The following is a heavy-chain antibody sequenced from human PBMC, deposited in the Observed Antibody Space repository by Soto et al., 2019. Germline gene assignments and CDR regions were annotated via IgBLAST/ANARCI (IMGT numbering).Heavy chain of an antibody. D-gene: IGHD3-9*01. Sequence: QVQLQQWGAGPLRPLETLSLTCGVSGGSFSGYYWAWIRQSPGKGLEWIGEINDRGSINYNPSLKSRVGISVETSKNHYSLNLRSVTAADTAVYYCARESHDILTGPPWVWYFDLWGRGTLVTVSS. CDR3: ARESHDILTGPPWVWYFDL. CDR2: INDRGSI. J-gene: IGHJ2*01. CDR1: GGSFSGYY. V-gene: IGHV4-34*01.